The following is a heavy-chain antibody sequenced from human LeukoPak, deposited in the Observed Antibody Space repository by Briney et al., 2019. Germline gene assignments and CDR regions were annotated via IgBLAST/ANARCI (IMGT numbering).Heavy chain of an antibody. CDR1: GGSISSSDYY. Sequence: SETLSLACAVSGGSISSSDYYWGWIRQPPGKGLEWIGNIYYSGSTYYNPSLKSRVTISVDTSKNQFSLKLSSVTAADTAVYYCARGIWELRHFDYWGQGTLVTVSS. J-gene: IGHJ4*02. D-gene: IGHD1-26*01. CDR2: IYYSGST. CDR3: ARGIWELRHFDY. V-gene: IGHV4-39*07.